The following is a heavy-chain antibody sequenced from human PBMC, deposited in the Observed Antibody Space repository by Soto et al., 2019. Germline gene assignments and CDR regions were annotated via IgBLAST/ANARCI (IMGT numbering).Heavy chain of an antibody. CDR2: IYRGRSAT. J-gene: IGHJ6*03. CDR3: ARQSSRGNMDV. CDR1: GYSFTSYW. V-gene: IGHV5-51*01. D-gene: IGHD3-10*01. Sequence: PGESLKISCKGSGYSFTSYWIGWVRRMPGKVREWLGIIYRGRSATRYSPSFQGQVTISADKSISTAYLQWSSLKASDTAMYYCARQSSRGNMDVWRKGTTVTVSS.